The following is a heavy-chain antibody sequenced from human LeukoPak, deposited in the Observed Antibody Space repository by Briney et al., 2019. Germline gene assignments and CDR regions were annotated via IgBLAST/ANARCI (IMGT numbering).Heavy chain of an antibody. D-gene: IGHD3-9*01. J-gene: IGHJ4*02. V-gene: IGHV4-39*01. CDR3: ARHKMWVTGSFDY. Sequence: SETLSLTCTVSGGSISSSSYYWGWIRQPPGKGLEWIGSIYYSGSTYYNPSLKRRATISVDTSKNQFSLKLSSVTAADTAVYYCARHKMWVTGSFDYWGQGTLVTVSS. CDR1: GGSISSSSYY. CDR2: IYYSGST.